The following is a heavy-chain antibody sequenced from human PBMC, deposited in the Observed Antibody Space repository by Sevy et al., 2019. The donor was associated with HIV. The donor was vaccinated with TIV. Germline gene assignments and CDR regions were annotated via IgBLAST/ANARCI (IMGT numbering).Heavy chain of an antibody. CDR3: ARDRVTGYESSGFDAFDI. CDR1: GFTFSSHG. D-gene: IGHD3-22*01. Sequence: GGSLRLSCAASGFTFSSHGMHWVRQAPGKGLEWVTVIWYDGRNPYYADSVKGRFTISRDNSKNMLYLQMNSLRAEDTAVYYCARDRVTGYESSGFDAFDIWGQGTMVTVSS. V-gene: IGHV3-33*01. CDR2: IWYDGRNP. J-gene: IGHJ3*02.